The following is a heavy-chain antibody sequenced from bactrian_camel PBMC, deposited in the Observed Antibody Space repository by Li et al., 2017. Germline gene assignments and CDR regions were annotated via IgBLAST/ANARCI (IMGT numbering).Heavy chain of an antibody. Sequence: VQLVESGGGSVQAGGSLRLSCEVSGYMLSRLCMGWFRQAPGKGREGVVAIGRDDSVTYADSVKDRFTIFKDNYKNTLYLQMNSLKPEDTAMYYCAAVPRGYGTWGTTEVNYWGQGTQVTVS. CDR3: AAVPRGYGTWGTTEVNY. CDR1: GYMLSRLC. CDR2: IGRDDSVT. V-gene: IGHV3S6*01. J-gene: IGHJ4*01. D-gene: IGHD5*01.